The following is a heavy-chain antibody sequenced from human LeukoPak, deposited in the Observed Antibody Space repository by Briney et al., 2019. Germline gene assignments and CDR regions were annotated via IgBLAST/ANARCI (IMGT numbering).Heavy chain of an antibody. CDR3: AREEVAGTHAYYYYGMDV. CDR1: GYTFTGYY. J-gene: IGHJ6*02. D-gene: IGHD6-19*01. Sequence: GASVTVSCTASGYTFTGYYMDWVRQAPGQGLEWMGGIIPIIGTANYAQKFQGRVTITADESTSTAYMELSSLRSEDTAVYYCAREEVAGTHAYYYYGMDVWGQGTTVTVSS. V-gene: IGHV1-69*13. CDR2: IIPIIGTA.